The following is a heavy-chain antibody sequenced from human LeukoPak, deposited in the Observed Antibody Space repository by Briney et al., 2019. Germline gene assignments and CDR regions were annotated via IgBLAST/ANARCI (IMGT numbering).Heavy chain of an antibody. Sequence: GESLKISCKGSGYSFTSYWIGWVRQMPGKGLEYMGIIHPGDSDTRYSPSFQGQVTISADKSISTAYLQWSNLKASDTAMYYCAKVRGVITDGFDYWGQGTLVTVSS. V-gene: IGHV5-51*01. CDR1: GYSFTSYW. J-gene: IGHJ4*02. CDR3: AKVRGVITDGFDY. D-gene: IGHD3-10*01. CDR2: IHPGDSDT.